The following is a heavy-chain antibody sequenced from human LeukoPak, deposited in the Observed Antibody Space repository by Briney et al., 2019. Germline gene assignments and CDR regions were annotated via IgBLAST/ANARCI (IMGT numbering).Heavy chain of an antibody. CDR1: GLTFSSYG. Sequence: SLRLSCAASGLTFSSYGMPWVRQAPGKGLEWVGVILYDGSNKYYADSVKGRFTISRDNSKNTLYLQMNSLRAEDTAVYYCARDEGIEMATITVDYWGQGTLVTVSS. J-gene: IGHJ4*02. CDR2: ILYDGSNK. D-gene: IGHD5-24*01. V-gene: IGHV3-30*03. CDR3: ARDEGIEMATITVDY.